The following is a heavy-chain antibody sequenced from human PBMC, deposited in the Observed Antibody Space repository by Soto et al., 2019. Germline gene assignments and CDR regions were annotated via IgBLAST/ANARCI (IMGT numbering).Heavy chain of an antibody. CDR1: GYTFSNDA. J-gene: IGHJ4*02. D-gene: IGHD1-20*01. V-gene: IGHV1-18*01. CDR2: VSDYNGKT. Sequence: VQLVQSGAEVKKPGASVKVSCKASGYTFSNDAITWVRQAPGQGLEWMGWVSDYNGKTNYAQKFKGRVTMSTETATRTAYMEIRSLRYDDTAVYFCARASRYYWNKMMYWVQRTLVTVSS. CDR3: ARASRYYWNKMMY.